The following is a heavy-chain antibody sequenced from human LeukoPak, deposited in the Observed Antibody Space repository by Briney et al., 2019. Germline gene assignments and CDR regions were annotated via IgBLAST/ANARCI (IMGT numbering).Heavy chain of an antibody. CDR3: ARGSNNWNWFDP. D-gene: IGHD1-20*01. J-gene: IGHJ5*02. V-gene: IGHV4-39*07. Sequence: IPSETLSLTCTVSGGSISSSSYYWGWIRQPPGKGLEWIGEINHSGSTNYNPSLKSRVTISVDTSKNQFSLKLSSVTAADTAVYYRARGSNNWNWFDPWGQGTLVTVSS. CDR2: INHSGST. CDR1: GGSISSSSYY.